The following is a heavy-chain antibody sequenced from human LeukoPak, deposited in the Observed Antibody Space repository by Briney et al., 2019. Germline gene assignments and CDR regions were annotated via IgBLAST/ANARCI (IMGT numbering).Heavy chain of an antibody. Sequence: ASVKVSCKASGYTFTSYGISWVRQAPGQGLEWMGWISAYNGNTNYAQKFQGWVTMTRDTSISTAYMELSRLRSDDTAVYYCARTCSSGELLTLDYWGQGTLVTVSS. V-gene: IGHV1-18*01. J-gene: IGHJ4*02. D-gene: IGHD3-10*01. CDR1: GYTFTSYG. CDR3: ARTCSSGELLTLDY. CDR2: ISAYNGNT.